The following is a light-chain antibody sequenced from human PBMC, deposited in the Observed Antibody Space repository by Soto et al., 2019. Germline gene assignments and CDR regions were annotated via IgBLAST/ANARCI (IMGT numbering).Light chain of an antibody. CDR2: AAS. V-gene: IGKV1-39*01. J-gene: IGKJ4*01. Sequence: DIQMTQSPSSLSASVGDRVTITCRASQSISSYLNWYQQKPGKAPKLLIYAASSLQSGVASRFSGSGSGTDFTLTISILQPEDFATYYCQQRYSTPLTFGGGTKVEIK. CDR3: QQRYSTPLT. CDR1: QSISSY.